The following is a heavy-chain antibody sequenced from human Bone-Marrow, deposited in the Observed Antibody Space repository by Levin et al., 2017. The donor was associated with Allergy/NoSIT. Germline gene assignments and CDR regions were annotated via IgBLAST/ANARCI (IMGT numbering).Heavy chain of an antibody. J-gene: IGHJ4*02. CDR3: ARGGRPFDY. V-gene: IGHV4/OR15-8*02. Sequence: SQTLSLTCIVSGASVTSDHWWSWLRQSPGKGLEWIGEIFHRGLTSYNPSLKNRGTISMDKSKNQFTLTVTSVTATDTAVYFCARGGRPFDYWGQGTLVTVS. CDR1: GASVTSDHW. CDR2: IFHRGLT.